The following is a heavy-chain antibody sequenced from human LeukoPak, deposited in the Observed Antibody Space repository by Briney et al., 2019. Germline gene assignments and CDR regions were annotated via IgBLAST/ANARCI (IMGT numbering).Heavy chain of an antibody. J-gene: IGHJ4*02. Sequence: GGSLRLSCAASGFTFSSSWMSWVRQAPGKGLEWVANIKEDGSEKYFVDSVKGRFTISRDNAKNSLYLQMHSLRADDTAVYYCARGGSYYLYWGQGTLVTVSS. CDR1: GFTFSSSW. D-gene: IGHD1-26*01. CDR3: ARGGSYYLY. CDR2: IKEDGSEK. V-gene: IGHV3-7*05.